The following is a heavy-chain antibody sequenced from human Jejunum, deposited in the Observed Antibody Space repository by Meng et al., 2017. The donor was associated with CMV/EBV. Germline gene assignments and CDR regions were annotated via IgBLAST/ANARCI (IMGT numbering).Heavy chain of an antibody. CDR3: ARGPGASTREGFDY. V-gene: IGHV4-4*07. Sequence: QGELKESGPGLVKPSETLSLTCTVSGGSINNYYWSWIRQSAEKGLEWIGRFYSSDTYNYHPSLNSRVTMSLDTSKNQFSLNLRSVTAADTAIYYCARGPGASTREGFDYWGLGTLVTVSS. D-gene: IGHD1-26*01. CDR2: FYSSDTY. J-gene: IGHJ4*02. CDR1: GGSINNYY.